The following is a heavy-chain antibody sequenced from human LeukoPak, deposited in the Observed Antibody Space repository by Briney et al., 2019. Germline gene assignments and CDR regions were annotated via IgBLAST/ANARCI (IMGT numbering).Heavy chain of an antibody. J-gene: IGHJ5*02. CDR1: GFTLSGYW. D-gene: IGHD6-19*01. CDR3: ESASGP. Sequence: GGSLRLSCAASGFTLSGYWMRWLRPAPGKGLEWVATIKEDGSKKSYMDSVEGRFTISIDNATNSVNLQMSSLRGDDTAVYHCESASGPWGQGTPVTVSS. V-gene: IGHV3-7*01. CDR2: IKEDGSKK.